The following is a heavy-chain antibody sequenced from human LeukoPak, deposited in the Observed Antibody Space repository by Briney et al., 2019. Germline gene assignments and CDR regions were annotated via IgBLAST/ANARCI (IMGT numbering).Heavy chain of an antibody. J-gene: IGHJ4*02. CDR3: ARRSYYDLDYFDY. Sequence: GGSLRLSCAASGFTFSNYAMSWVRQAPGKGLEWVSAISGSGGSTYYADSVKGRFTISRDNSKNTLYLQMNSLRAEDTAVYYCARRSYYDLDYFDYWGQGTLVTVSS. CDR2: ISGSGGST. D-gene: IGHD1-26*01. CDR1: GFTFSNYA. V-gene: IGHV3-23*01.